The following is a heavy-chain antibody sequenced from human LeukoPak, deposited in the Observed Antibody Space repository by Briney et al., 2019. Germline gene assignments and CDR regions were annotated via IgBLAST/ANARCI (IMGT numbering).Heavy chain of an antibody. V-gene: IGHV5-51*06. CDR2: IWPGDSDS. CDR1: GYSFLTYW. Sequence: GESLKISCKVSGYSFLTYWIAWVRQRPGKGLEWMGIIWPGDSDSRYSPSFQGQVTVSVDTSISVVYLRWSSLKASDSAMYYCVRVGGFGELLYSYFFDYWGQGTLVTVSS. D-gene: IGHD3-10*01. CDR3: VRVGGFGELLYSYFFDY. J-gene: IGHJ4*02.